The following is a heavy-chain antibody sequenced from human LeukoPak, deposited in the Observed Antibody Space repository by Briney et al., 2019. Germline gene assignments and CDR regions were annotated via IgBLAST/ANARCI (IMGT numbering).Heavy chain of an antibody. CDR1: GFSFADEY. Sequence: GGSLRLSCAVSGFSFADEYMSWIRQAPGQGLEWVSYISNTGSYTNYADSVEGRFTISRDNTENSLYLQMNSLRAEDTAVYYCARSRVAGPGAYFDYWGQDTLVTVSS. CDR3: ARSRVAGPGAYFDY. CDR2: ISNTGSYT. J-gene: IGHJ4*02. V-gene: IGHV3-11*03. D-gene: IGHD6-19*01.